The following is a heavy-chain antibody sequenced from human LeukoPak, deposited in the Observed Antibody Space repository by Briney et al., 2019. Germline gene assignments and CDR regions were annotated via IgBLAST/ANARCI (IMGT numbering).Heavy chain of an antibody. J-gene: IGHJ4*02. CDR3: AKEGTASKPSELDY. V-gene: IGHV3-30*02. CDR2: IRYDGSNK. D-gene: IGHD1/OR15-1a*01. Sequence: TGGSLRLSCAASGFTFSDYGIHWVRRAPGKGLWWVAFIRYDGSNKYYADSVKGRFTISRDNSKNTVYMQKNSVRADDKAVYYCAKEGTASKPSELDYWGQGTLVTVSS. CDR1: GFTFSDYG.